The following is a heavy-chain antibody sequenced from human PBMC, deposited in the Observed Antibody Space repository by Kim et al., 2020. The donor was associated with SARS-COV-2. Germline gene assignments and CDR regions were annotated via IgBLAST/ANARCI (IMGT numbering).Heavy chain of an antibody. D-gene: IGHD4-4*01. CDR3: ARGPNYSPFDY. J-gene: IGHJ4*02. Sequence: YADSVRGRFTHSRDNDKNSLYLQMNSLRAEDTAVYYCARGPNYSPFDYWGQGTLVTVSS. V-gene: IGHV3-48*03.